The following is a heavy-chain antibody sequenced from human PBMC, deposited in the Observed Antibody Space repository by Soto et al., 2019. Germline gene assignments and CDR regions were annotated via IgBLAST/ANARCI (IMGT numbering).Heavy chain of an antibody. V-gene: IGHV1-18*01. Sequence: ASVKVSCKASGYTFTSYGISWVRQAPGQGLEWMGWISAYNGNTNYAQKLQGRVTMTTDTSTSTAYMELRSLRSDDTAVYYCARVPHYDILTGYDYWGQGTLVTVSS. CDR2: ISAYNGNT. J-gene: IGHJ4*02. D-gene: IGHD3-9*01. CDR3: ARVPHYDILTGYDY. CDR1: GYTFTSYG.